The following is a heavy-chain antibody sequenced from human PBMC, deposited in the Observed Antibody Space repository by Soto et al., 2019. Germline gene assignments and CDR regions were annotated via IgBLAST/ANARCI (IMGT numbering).Heavy chain of an antibody. Sequence: LXLSCAASRFTFSSYWMHWVRQAPWTGLVWVSRIITGGSNTNYADSVKGRFTISRDNAKNTLYLQMNSVRAEDTAIYYCARGGRGSSAYYYGMDVWGQGTTVTVSS. CDR3: ARGGRGSSAYYYGMDV. D-gene: IGHD3-10*01. CDR2: IITGGSNT. V-gene: IGHV3-74*01. J-gene: IGHJ6*02. CDR1: RFTFSSYW.